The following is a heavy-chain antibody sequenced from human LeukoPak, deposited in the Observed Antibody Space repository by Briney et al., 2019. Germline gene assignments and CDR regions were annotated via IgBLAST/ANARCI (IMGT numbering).Heavy chain of an antibody. CDR3: ARGYCSTHSCYHFDY. Sequence: SQTLSLTCAISGDSVSSNSATWNWIRQSPSRGLEWLGRTYYRSKWYNEYAVSVESRISINPDTSKNQFPLQLNSVTPEDAAVYYCARGYCSTHSCYHFDYWGQGTLVTVSS. D-gene: IGHD2-2*01. CDR1: GDSVSSNSAT. CDR2: TYYRSKWYN. V-gene: IGHV6-1*01. J-gene: IGHJ4*02.